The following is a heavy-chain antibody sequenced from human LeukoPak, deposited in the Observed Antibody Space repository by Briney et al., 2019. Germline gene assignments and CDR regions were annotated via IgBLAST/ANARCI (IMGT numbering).Heavy chain of an antibody. CDR3: ARDRSHYYYYYYYMDV. V-gene: IGHV3-21*01. Sequence: GGSPRLSCAASGFTFSSYSMNWVRQAPGKGLEWVSSISSSSSYIYYADSVKGRFTISRDNAKNSLYLQMNSLRAEDTAVYYCARDRSHYYYYYYYMDVWGKGTTVTVSS. CDR2: ISSSSSYI. CDR1: GFTFSSYS. J-gene: IGHJ6*03.